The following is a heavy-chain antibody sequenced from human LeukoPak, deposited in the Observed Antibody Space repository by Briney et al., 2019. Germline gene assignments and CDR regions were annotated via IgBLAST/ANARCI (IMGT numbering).Heavy chain of an antibody. CDR2: ISGRGGST. V-gene: IGHV3-23*01. J-gene: IGHJ4*02. Sequence: PGGSLRLSCAASGFTFSSYAMSWVRQAPGKGLEWISAISGRGGSTYYTDSVKGRFTVSRDTSKNTLYLQMNSLRAEDTAVYYCGKYSSGWSVDYWGQGTLVTVST. CDR1: GFTFSSYA. D-gene: IGHD6-19*01. CDR3: GKYSSGWSVDY.